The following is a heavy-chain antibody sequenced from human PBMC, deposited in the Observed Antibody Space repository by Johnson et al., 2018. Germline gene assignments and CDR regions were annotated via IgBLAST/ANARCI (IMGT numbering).Heavy chain of an antibody. V-gene: IGHV3-11*01. CDR1: GFIFSDYY. Sequence: VQLVESGGGLVKPGGSLRLSCAASGFIFSDYYMNWIRQAPGKGLEWVSCVTIFGSTTFYADSVKGRFTISRDDANNSSYLQMNSLRADDTAGYYCARGAYSSTWGSWGLGTLVTVSS. D-gene: IGHD6-13*01. J-gene: IGHJ1*01. CDR2: VTIFGSTT. CDR3: ARGAYSSTWGS.